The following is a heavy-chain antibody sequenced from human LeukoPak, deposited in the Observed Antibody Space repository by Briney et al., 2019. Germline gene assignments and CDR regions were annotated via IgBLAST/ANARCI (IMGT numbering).Heavy chain of an antibody. CDR1: GGSISTSSYY. CDR3: ARPSGLNWFDP. V-gene: IGHV4-39*07. J-gene: IGHJ5*02. CDR2: IYYSGST. D-gene: IGHD6-6*01. Sequence: PSQTLSLTRTVSGGSISTSSYYWGWIRQPPGKGLECIGNIYYSGSTHYNPSLKRRVTISVDTSKNQCSLKLSSVTAADPAVYYCARPSGLNWFDPWGQGTLVTVSS.